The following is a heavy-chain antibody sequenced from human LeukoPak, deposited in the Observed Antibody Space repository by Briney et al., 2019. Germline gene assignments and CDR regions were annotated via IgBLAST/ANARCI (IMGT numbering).Heavy chain of an antibody. D-gene: IGHD2-2*01. V-gene: IGHV3-30*18. Sequence: GGSLRLSCAASGFTFSSYGMHWVRQAPGKGLEWVAVISFEGKTKYYTDSVKGRFTVSRDNSKNTLYLQMNSLRAEGTAVYYCAKEMSSSNIDHCGQGTLVTVSS. CDR3: AKEMSSSNIDH. CDR1: GFTFSSYG. J-gene: IGHJ4*02. CDR2: ISFEGKTK.